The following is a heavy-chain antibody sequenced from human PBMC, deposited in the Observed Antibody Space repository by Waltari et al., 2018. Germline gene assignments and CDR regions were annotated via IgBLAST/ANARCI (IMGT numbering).Heavy chain of an antibody. CDR2: IIPILGIA. V-gene: IGHV1-69*04. Sequence: QVQLVQSGAEVKKPGSSVKVSCKASGGTFSSYAISWVRQAPGPGLEWMGGIIPILGIANYAQKFQGRVTITADESTSTAYMELSSLRSEDTAVYYCAREAYCGGDCYSPSYYYYYYMDVWGKGTTVTVSS. D-gene: IGHD2-21*01. J-gene: IGHJ6*03. CDR1: GGTFSSYA. CDR3: AREAYCGGDCYSPSYYYYYYMDV.